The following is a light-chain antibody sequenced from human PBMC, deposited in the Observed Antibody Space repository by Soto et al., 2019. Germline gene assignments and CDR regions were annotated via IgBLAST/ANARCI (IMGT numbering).Light chain of an antibody. CDR1: SSDIGGYNY. CDR3: SSYTSTNTRWV. J-gene: IGLJ3*02. CDR2: DVN. Sequence: QSALTQPASVSGSPGQSITISCTGASSDIGGYNYVSWYQQHPGKAPKLMIYDVNNRPSGVTNRFYGSKSGNTASLTISGLQAEDEADYYCSSYTSTNTRWVFGGGTKLTVL. V-gene: IGLV2-14*01.